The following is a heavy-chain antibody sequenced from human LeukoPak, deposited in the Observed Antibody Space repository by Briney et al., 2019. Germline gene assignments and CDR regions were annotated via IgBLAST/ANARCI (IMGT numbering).Heavy chain of an antibody. D-gene: IGHD3-22*01. CDR3: ARDLGGFSGYYGS. CDR2: INPNSGGT. J-gene: IGHJ5*02. V-gene: IGHV1-2*02. Sequence: ASVKVSCKASGYTLTGYYMHWVRQAPGRGREGMGWINPNSGGTNYAQKFKGRVTMTRDTAISTAYMELSRLRSDAPAVYSCARDLGGFSGYYGSWGQGTLVTVSS. CDR1: GYTLTGYY.